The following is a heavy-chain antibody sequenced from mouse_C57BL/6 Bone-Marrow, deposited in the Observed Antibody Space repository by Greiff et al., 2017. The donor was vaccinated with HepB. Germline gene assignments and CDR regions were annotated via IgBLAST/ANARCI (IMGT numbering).Heavy chain of an antibody. D-gene: IGHD2-1*01. CDR1: GFTFSDAW. V-gene: IGHV6-6*01. CDR2: IRNKANNHAT. Sequence: EVQLQESGRGLVQPGGSMKLSCAASGFTFSDAWMDWVRQSPEKGLEWVAEIRNKANNHATYYAESVKGRFTISRDDSKSSVYLQMNSLRAEDTGIYYCIDLLWSPYYAMDYWGQGTSVTVSS. CDR3: IDLLWSPYYAMDY. J-gene: IGHJ4*01.